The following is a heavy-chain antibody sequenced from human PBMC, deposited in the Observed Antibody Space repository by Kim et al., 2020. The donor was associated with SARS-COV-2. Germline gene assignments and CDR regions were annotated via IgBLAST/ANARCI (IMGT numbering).Heavy chain of an antibody. CDR3: AYPSGLHGAFDI. Sequence: ASVKVSCKVSGYTLTELSMHWVRQAPGKGLEWMGGFDPEDGETIYAQKFQGRVTMTEDTSTDTAYMELSSLRSEDTAVYYCAYPSGLHGAFDIWGQGTMVTVSS. J-gene: IGHJ3*02. V-gene: IGHV1-24*01. CDR1: GYTLTELS. D-gene: IGHD3-10*01. CDR2: FDPEDGET.